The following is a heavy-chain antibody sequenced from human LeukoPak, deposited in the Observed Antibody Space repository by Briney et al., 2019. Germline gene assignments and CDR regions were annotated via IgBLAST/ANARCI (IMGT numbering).Heavy chain of an antibody. V-gene: IGHV4-4*02. Sequence: PSGTLSLTCAVSGGSISSSYWWSWVRQPPGKGLEWIGEIYHSGSTNYNPSLKRRVSISVDKSKNQFFLKLSSVTAADTAVYYCARGTPRVYSSSWFFDYWGQGTLVTVSS. CDR1: GGSISSSYW. J-gene: IGHJ4*02. CDR2: IYHSGST. CDR3: ARGTPRVYSSSWFFDY. D-gene: IGHD6-13*01.